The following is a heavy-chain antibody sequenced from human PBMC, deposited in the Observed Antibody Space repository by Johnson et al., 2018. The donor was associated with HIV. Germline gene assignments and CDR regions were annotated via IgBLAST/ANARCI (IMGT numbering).Heavy chain of an antibody. D-gene: IGHD1-26*01. Sequence: VQLVESGGGLVQPGGSLRLSCVGSGFTFSTNWMHWVRQAPGKGLVWVSRINSDGSSTSYAESVKGRFTISRDNAKNSLYLQMNSLRAEDTAVYYCATFGGGSFHAFDIWGQGTMVTVSS. CDR2: INSDGSST. V-gene: IGHV3-74*02. CDR3: ATFGGGSFHAFDI. CDR1: GFTFSTNW. J-gene: IGHJ3*02.